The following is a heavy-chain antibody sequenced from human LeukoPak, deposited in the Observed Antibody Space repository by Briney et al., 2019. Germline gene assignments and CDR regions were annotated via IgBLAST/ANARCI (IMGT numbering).Heavy chain of an antibody. J-gene: IGHJ4*02. CDR2: VNLQGST. Sequence: SETLSLTCGVSGGSTTNTNYWTWVRQPPGKGLEWIGEVNLQGSTNYNPSLMGRVAIAVDTSENHISLQLTSVTAADTAVYYCAREGGPYRPLDYSGQGTLVTVSS. V-gene: IGHV4-4*02. CDR3: AREGGPYRPLDY. CDR1: GGSTTNTNY.